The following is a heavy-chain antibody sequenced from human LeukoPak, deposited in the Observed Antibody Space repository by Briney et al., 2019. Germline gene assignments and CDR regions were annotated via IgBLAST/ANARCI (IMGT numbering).Heavy chain of an antibody. D-gene: IGHD4-23*01. V-gene: IGHV3-20*04. CDR3: ARVKGDYAGWRAFDI. CDR1: GFTFDDYG. CDR2: INWNGGST. J-gene: IGHJ3*02. Sequence: GGSLRLSCAASGFTFDDYGMSWVRQAPRKGLEWVSGINWNGGSTGYADSVKGRFTISRDNAKNSLYLQMNSLRAEDTALYYCARVKGDYAGWRAFDIWGQGTMVTVSS.